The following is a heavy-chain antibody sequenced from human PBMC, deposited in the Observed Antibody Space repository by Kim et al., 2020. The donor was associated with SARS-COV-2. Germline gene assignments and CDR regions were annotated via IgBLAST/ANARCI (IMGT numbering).Heavy chain of an antibody. D-gene: IGHD1-26*01. J-gene: IGHJ4*02. V-gene: IGHV3-48*03. Sequence: GGSLRLSCAASGFTFSSYEMNWVRQAPGKGLEWVSYISSSGSTIYYADSVNGRFTISRDNAKNSLYLQMNSLRAEDTAVYYCARDTLSPSYIVGAWDWGQGTLVTVSS. CDR3: ARDTLSPSYIVGAWD. CDR1: GFTFSSYE. CDR2: ISSSGSTI.